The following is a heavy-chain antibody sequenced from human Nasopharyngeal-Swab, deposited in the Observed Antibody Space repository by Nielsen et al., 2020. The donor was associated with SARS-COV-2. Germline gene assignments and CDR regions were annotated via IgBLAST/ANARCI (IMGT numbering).Heavy chain of an antibody. CDR3: AREGGSTGTTLAYYYYMDV. CDR1: GSSISSYY. V-gene: IGHV4-59*01. J-gene: IGHJ6*03. Sequence: SETLSLTCTVSGSSISSYYWSWIRQPPGKGLEWIGYIYYSGSTNYNPSLKSRVTISVDTSKNQFSLKLSSVTAADTAVYYCAREGGSTGTTLAYYYYMDVWGKGTTVTVSS. CDR2: IYYSGST. D-gene: IGHD1-7*01.